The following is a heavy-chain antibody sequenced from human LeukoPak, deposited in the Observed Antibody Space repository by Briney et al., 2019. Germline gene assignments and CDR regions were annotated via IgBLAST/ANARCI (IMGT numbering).Heavy chain of an antibody. D-gene: IGHD3-16*01. CDR3: ASSPSYGAHDN. V-gene: IGHV3-23*01. Sequence: GGFLRLSCAASEFTFSSSAMSWVRQAPGKGLEWVSIVSIDGVTTFYADSVKGRFAMSRDNSRNTVYIQMNSLRVEDTAVYYCASSPSYGAHDNWGQGTLVTVSS. CDR2: VSIDGVTT. J-gene: IGHJ4*02. CDR1: EFTFSSSA.